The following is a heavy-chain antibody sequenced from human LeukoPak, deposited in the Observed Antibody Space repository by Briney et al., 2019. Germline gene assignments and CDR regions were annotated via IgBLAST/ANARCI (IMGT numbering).Heavy chain of an antibody. CDR1: GFAFSTYW. CDR3: ARGTAITAGIDF. V-gene: IGHV3-74*01. D-gene: IGHD6-19*01. Sequence: SGGSLRLSCTASGFAFSTYWMFWVRQAPGKGLVWVSQINPEGASTTYGDPAKGRFTASRDNAKSALHLQMNSLRVDDTAVYYCARGTAITAGIDFWGQGTLVTVSS. J-gene: IGHJ4*02. CDR2: INPEGAST.